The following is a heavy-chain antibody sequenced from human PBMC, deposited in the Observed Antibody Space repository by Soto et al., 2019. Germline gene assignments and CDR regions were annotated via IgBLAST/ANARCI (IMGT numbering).Heavy chain of an antibody. CDR3: ATRHLPGVGSDY. D-gene: IGHD3-10*01. J-gene: IGHJ4*02. CDR2: FDPEDGET. Sequence: ASVKVSCKVSGYTLTELSMHWVRQAPGKGLEWMGGFDPEDGETIYAQKFQGRVTMTEDTSTDTAYMELSSLRSEDTAVYYCATRHLPGVGSDYWGQGPLVTVSS. CDR1: GYTLTELS. V-gene: IGHV1-24*01.